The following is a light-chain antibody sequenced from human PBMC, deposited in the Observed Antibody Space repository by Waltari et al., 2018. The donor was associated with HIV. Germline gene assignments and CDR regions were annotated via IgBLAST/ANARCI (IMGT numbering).Light chain of an antibody. V-gene: IGLV3-21*04. J-gene: IGLJ2*01. CDR3: QVWDANTDVV. CDR2: YDG. CDR1: DIGTRS. Sequence: SYVLTQTPSVSVAPGKTATLPCEGSDIGTRSVHWDRQKPGQAPILVIYYDGERPSWIAERFSGSNSGNTATLTISRVGVGDEADYYCQVWDANTDVVFGTGTKLTVL.